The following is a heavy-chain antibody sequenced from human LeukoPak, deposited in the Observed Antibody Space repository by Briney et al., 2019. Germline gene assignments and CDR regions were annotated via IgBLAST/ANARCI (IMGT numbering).Heavy chain of an antibody. V-gene: IGHV3-23*01. D-gene: IGHD3-10*01. Sequence: PGGSLRLSCAASGFTFSSYAMSWVRQAPGKGLEWVSVISGSGYSTYYADSVKGRFTISRDNSKNTLYLQMNSLRAEDTAVYYCAKDRSGSTAEYFQDWGQGTPVTVSS. J-gene: IGHJ1*01. CDR3: AKDRSGSTAEYFQD. CDR1: GFTFSSYA. CDR2: ISGSGYST.